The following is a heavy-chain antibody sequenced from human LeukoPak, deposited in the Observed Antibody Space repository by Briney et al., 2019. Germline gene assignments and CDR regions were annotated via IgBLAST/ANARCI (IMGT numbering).Heavy chain of an antibody. V-gene: IGHV3-23*01. CDR1: GFTFSNFA. Sequence: GGSLRLSCAASGFTFSNFAMSWVRQAPGKGLEWVSTMSNRGGGTHYADSVKGRFTISRDDSKNSLYLQMNSLRAEDTAVYYCAKSKRFDPWGQGTLVTVSS. J-gene: IGHJ5*02. CDR2: MSNRGGGT. CDR3: AKSKRFDP.